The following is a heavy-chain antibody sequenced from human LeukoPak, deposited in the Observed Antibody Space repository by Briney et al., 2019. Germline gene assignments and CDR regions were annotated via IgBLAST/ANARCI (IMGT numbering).Heavy chain of an antibody. Sequence: PGGSLRLSCESSGFTFSDYAMSWVRQAPGKGLEWLSAISGSGGSTYYADSVKGRFTISRDNSKNTLYLQMNSLRAEDTAVYYCAKVRALLWFGNLGYWGQGTLVTVSS. V-gene: IGHV3-23*01. D-gene: IGHD3-10*01. CDR3: AKVRALLWFGNLGY. J-gene: IGHJ4*02. CDR1: GFTFSDYA. CDR2: ISGSGGST.